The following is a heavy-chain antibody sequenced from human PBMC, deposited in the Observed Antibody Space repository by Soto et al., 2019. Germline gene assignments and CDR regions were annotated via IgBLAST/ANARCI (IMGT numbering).Heavy chain of an antibody. CDR3: VCSLGPTTGIDY. CDR2: IHYSGNT. CDR1: GVSITSDSYY. J-gene: IGHJ4*02. D-gene: IGHD2-2*01. V-gene: IGHV4-39*01. Sequence: QLYLQQSGPGLVKPSETLSPTCSASGVSITSDSYYWGWVRQPPGMGLEWIGNIHYSGNTHSDPSLKSRLSMSVDTAKSQFSLSLSSVTAADTAVYYCVCSLGPTTGIDYWGQGILVTVSS.